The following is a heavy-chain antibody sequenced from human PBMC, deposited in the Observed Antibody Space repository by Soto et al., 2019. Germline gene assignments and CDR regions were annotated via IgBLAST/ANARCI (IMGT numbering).Heavy chain of an antibody. CDR1: GCPFTSYY. D-gene: IGHD6-6*01. Sequence: GXSVKVSCTASGCPFTSYYMHWVRQAPGQGLEWMGIINPSGGSTSYAQKFQGRVTMTRDTSTSTVYMELSSLRSEDTAVYYCARTRKYSSSSVGAFDIWGQGTMVTVSS. V-gene: IGHV1-46*01. CDR3: ARTRKYSSSSVGAFDI. J-gene: IGHJ3*02. CDR2: INPSGGST.